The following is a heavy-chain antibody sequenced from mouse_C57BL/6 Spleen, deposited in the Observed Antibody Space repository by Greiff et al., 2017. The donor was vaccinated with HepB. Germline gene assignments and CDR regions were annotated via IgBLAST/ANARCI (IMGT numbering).Heavy chain of an antibody. D-gene: IGHD2-3*01. CDR1: GYSITSGYY. V-gene: IGHV3-6*01. Sequence: EVKLQESGPGLVKPSQSLSLTCSVTGYSITSGYYWNWIRQFPGNKLEWMGYISYDGSNNYNPSLKNRISITRDTSKNQFFLKLNSVTTEDTATYYCAIYDGYGYFDYWGQGTTLTVSS. CDR3: AIYDGYGYFDY. CDR2: ISYDGSN. J-gene: IGHJ2*01.